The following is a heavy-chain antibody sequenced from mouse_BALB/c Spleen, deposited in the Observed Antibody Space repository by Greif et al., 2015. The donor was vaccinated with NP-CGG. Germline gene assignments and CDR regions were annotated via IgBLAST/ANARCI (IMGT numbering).Heavy chain of an antibody. CDR2: INSNGGST. Sequence: EVQRVESGGGLVQPGGSLKLSCAASGFTFSSYGMSWVRQTPDKRLELVATINSNGGSTYYPDSVKGRFTISRDNAKNTLYLQMSSLKSEDTAMYYCARDGGYWGQGTTLTVSS. CDR3: ARDGGY. V-gene: IGHV5-6-3*01. CDR1: GFTFSSYG. J-gene: IGHJ2*01.